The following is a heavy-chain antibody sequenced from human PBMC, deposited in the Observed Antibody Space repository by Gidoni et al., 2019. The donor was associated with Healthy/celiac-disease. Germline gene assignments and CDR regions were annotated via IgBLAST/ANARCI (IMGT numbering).Heavy chain of an antibody. D-gene: IGHD6-19*01. V-gene: IGHV3-9*01. Sequence: EVQLVESGGGLVQPGRSLRLSCAASGFTFADYAMPGVRQAPGKGLEWVSGISWNSGSIGDADSVKGRFTISRDNAKNSLYLQMNSLRAEDTSLYYCAKAESSGWHGAIDYWGQGTLFTVSS. CDR1: GFTFADYA. CDR2: ISWNSGSI. J-gene: IGHJ4*02. CDR3: AKAESSGWHGAIDY.